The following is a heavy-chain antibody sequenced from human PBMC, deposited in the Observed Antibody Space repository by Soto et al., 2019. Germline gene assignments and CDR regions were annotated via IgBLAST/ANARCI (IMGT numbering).Heavy chain of an antibody. D-gene: IGHD6-25*01. Sequence: GPLRPSGAPPGSPSSSNGMTWVRQAPGKGLECVANIKQDGSEKYYVDSVKGRFTISRDNAKNSLYLQMNSLRAEDAAVYYCARPPERAFDIWGQGTMVTVSS. V-gene: IGHV3-7*01. CDR3: ARPPERAFDI. CDR2: IKQDGSEK. CDR1: GSPSSSNG. J-gene: IGHJ3*02.